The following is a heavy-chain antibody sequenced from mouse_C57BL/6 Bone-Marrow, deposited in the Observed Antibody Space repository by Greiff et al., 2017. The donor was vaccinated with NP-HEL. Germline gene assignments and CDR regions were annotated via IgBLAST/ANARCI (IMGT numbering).Heavy chain of an antibody. J-gene: IGHJ1*03. V-gene: IGHV1-72*01. CDR2: IAPNSGGT. CDR3: ARGYYGSSYRNYWYFDV. D-gene: IGHD1-1*01. Sequence: QVQLQQPGAELVKPGASVKLSCKASGYTFTSYWLHWVKQRPGRGLEWIGRIAPNSGGTKYNEKFKSKATLTVDKPSSTAYMQLSSLTSEDSAVYYCARGYYGSSYRNYWYFDVWGTGTTVTVSS. CDR1: GYTFTSYW.